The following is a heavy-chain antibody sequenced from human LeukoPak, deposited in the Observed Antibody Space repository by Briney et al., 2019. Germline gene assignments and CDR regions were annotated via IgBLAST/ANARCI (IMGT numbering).Heavy chain of an antibody. J-gene: IGHJ4*02. V-gene: IGHV3-21*01. CDR1: GFTFSSYS. Sequence: GGSMRLSCAAYGFTFSSYSMDWVRQAPGKGMEWVSSISSSSSYIYYADSVKGRFTISRDNATNSLYLQMNSLRAEDTAVYYCARDPGGGDFPFDYWGQGTLVTVSS. D-gene: IGHD2-21*02. CDR2: ISSSSSYI. CDR3: ARDPGGGDFPFDY.